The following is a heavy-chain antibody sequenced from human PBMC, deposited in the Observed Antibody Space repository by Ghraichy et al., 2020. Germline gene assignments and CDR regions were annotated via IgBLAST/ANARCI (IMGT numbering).Heavy chain of an antibody. CDR2: ISYDGSNK. CDR3: ARDRGGASGSFLRGAFDI. J-gene: IGHJ3*02. CDR1: GFTFSSYG. V-gene: IGHV3-30*03. D-gene: IGHD1-26*01. Sequence: LSLTCAASGFTFSSYGMHWVRQAPGKGLEWVAVISYDGSNKYYADSVKGRFTISRDNSKNTLYLQMNSQRAEDTAVYYCARDRGGASGSFLRGAFDIWGQGTMVTVSS.